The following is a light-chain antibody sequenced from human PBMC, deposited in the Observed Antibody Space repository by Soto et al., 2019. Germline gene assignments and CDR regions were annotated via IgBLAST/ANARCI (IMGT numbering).Light chain of an antibody. Sequence: QSVLTQPASVSGSPGQSITFSCTGSNSDAGAFNYFSWYQHYPGKAPKLIIFDVSIRPSGVSNRFSGTKSGSTASLTISGLQAEDEADYYCSSFTSITTPNVVFGGGTKVA. CDR2: DVS. CDR1: NSDAGAFNY. V-gene: IGLV2-14*03. J-gene: IGLJ3*02. CDR3: SSFTSITTPNVV.